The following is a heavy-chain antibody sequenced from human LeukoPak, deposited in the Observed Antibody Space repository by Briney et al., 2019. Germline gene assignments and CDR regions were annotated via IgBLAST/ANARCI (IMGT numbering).Heavy chain of an antibody. CDR1: GFTFSSYA. Sequence: PGGSLRLSCAASGFTFSSYAMSWVRPAPGKGLEWVSAISGSGGSTYYADSVKGRFTISRDNSKNTLYLQMNSLRAEDTAVYYCAKWSIAARYYFDYWGQGTLVTVSS. D-gene: IGHD6-6*01. V-gene: IGHV3-23*01. J-gene: IGHJ4*02. CDR3: AKWSIAARYYFDY. CDR2: ISGSGGST.